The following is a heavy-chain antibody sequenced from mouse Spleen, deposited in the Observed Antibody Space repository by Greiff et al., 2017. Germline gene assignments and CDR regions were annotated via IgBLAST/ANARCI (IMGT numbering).Heavy chain of an antibody. J-gene: IGHJ3*01. D-gene: IGHD3-2*02. CDR2: IYPGDGDT. CDR1: GYAFSSYW. V-gene: IGHV1-80*01. CDR3: ARWAAQVTGFAY. Sequence: QVQLKESGAELVKPGASVKISCKASGYAFSSYWMNWVKQRPGKGLEWIGQIYPGDGDTNYNGKFKGKATLTADKSSSTAYMQLSSLTSEDSAVYFCARWAAQVTGFAYWGQGTLVTVSA.